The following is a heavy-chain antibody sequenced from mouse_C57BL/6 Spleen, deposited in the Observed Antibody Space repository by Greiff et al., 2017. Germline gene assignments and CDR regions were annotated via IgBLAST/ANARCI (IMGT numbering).Heavy chain of an antibody. CDR3: ARDSSGYDAMDY. V-gene: IGHV1-50*01. D-gene: IGHD3-2*02. Sequence: QVQLQQPGAELVKPGASVKLSCKASGYTFTSYWMQWVKQRPGQGLEWIGEIDPSDSYTNYNQKFKGKATLTVDTSSSTAYMQLSSLTSEDSAVYYCARDSSGYDAMDYWGQGTSVTVSS. J-gene: IGHJ4*01. CDR2: IDPSDSYT. CDR1: GYTFTSYW.